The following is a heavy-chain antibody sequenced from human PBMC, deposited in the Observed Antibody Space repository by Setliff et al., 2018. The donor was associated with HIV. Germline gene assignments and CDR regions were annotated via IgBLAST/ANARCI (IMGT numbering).Heavy chain of an antibody. CDR3: ARVYCSGGSCYDAFDI. V-gene: IGHV6-1*01. Sequence: PSQTLSLTCAISGDSVSSNSAAWNWIRQSPSRGLEWLGRTYYRSKWYNDYAVSVKSRITINPDTPKNQFSLQLNSVTPEDTAVYYCARVYCSGGSCYDAFDIWGQGTMVTVS. D-gene: IGHD2-15*01. CDR1: GDSVSSNSAA. J-gene: IGHJ3*02. CDR2: TYYRSKWYN.